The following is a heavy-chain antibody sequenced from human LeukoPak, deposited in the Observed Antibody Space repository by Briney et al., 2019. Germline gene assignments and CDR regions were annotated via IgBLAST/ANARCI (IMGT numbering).Heavy chain of an antibody. Sequence: GGSLRLSCAASGFTFTFYGMHWVRQAPGKGLEWVANIKQDGSEKYYVDSVKGRFTISRDNAKNSLYLQMNSLRAEDTAVYYCAREDPVAGIGYWGQGTLVTVSS. D-gene: IGHD6-19*01. CDR3: AREDPVAGIGY. CDR1: GFTFTFYG. V-gene: IGHV3-7*01. J-gene: IGHJ4*02. CDR2: IKQDGSEK.